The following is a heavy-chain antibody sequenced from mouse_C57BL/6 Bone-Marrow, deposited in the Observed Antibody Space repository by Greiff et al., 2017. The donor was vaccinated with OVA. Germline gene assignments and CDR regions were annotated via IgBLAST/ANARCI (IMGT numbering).Heavy chain of an antibody. CDR1: GFTFSSYA. D-gene: IGHD2-3*01. J-gene: IGHJ4*01. CDR3: ARDRGWSLYAMDY. V-gene: IGHV5-4*01. CDR2: ISDGGSYT. Sequence: EVQVVESGGGLVKPGGSLKLSCAASGFTFSSYAMSWVRQTPEKRLEWVATISDGGSYTYYPDNVKGRFTISRDNAKNNLYLQMSHLKSEDTAMYYCARDRGWSLYAMDYWGQGTSVTVSS.